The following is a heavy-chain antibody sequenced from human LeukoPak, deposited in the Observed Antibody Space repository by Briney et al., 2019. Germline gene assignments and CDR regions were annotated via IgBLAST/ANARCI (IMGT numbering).Heavy chain of an antibody. CDR3: ARDQLGVANY. CDR2: ISSSSYI. Sequence: PGGSLRLSCAASGFTFSSYSMNWVRQAPGKGLEWVSYISSSSYIYYADSVKGRFTISRDNAKNSLYLQMNSLRAEDTAVYYCARDQLGVANYWGQGTLVTVSS. V-gene: IGHV3-21*01. CDR1: GFTFSSYS. D-gene: IGHD2-8*01. J-gene: IGHJ4*02.